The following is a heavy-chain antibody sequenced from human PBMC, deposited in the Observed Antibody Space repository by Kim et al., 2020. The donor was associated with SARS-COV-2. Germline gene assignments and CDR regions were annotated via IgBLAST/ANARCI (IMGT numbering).Heavy chain of an antibody. D-gene: IGHD3-3*01. CDR3: ARDGGLTIFGLVTADYGMDV. J-gene: IGHJ6*02. CDR1: GFTFSSYS. CDR2: ISSSSSSI. Sequence: GGSLRLSCAASGFTFSSYSMNWVRQAPGKGLEWVSSISSSSSSIYYADSVKGRFTISRDNAKNSLYLQMNSLRAEDTAVYYCARDGGLTIFGLVTADYGMDVWGQGTTGTVSS. V-gene: IGHV3-21*01.